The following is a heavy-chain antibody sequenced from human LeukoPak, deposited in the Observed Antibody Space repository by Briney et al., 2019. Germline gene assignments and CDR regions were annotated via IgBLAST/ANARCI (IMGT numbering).Heavy chain of an antibody. V-gene: IGHV3-30-3*01. D-gene: IGHD6-19*01. Sequence: GGSLRLSCAASGFTFSTYAIHWVRQAPGKGLEWVAVISYDGTSKYYADSVKGRFIISRDNSKNTLYLQMDSLRPEDTAMYYCTTLAGSSGWYLAPNDYWGQGTLVTVSS. J-gene: IGHJ4*02. CDR2: ISYDGTSK. CDR3: TTLAGSSGWYLAPNDY. CDR1: GFTFSTYA.